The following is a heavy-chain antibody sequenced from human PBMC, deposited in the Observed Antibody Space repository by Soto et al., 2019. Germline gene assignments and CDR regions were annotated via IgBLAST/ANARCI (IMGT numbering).Heavy chain of an antibody. CDR2: TYYRSKWYN. J-gene: IGHJ4*02. V-gene: IGHV6-1*01. CDR3: ARGVAVAGTSHFDY. D-gene: IGHD6-19*01. Sequence: PSQTLSLTCAISGDSVSSNSAAWNWIRQSPSRGLGWLGRTYYRSKWYNDYAVSVKSRITINPDTSKNQFSLQLNSVTPEDTAVYYCARGVAVAGTSHFDYWGQGTLVTVSS. CDR1: GDSVSSNSAA.